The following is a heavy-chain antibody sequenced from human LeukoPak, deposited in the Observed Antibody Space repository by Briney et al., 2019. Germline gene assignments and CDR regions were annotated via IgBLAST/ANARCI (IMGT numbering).Heavy chain of an antibody. J-gene: IGHJ4*02. CDR2: IYYRGST. Sequence: PSETLSLTCTVSGGSISSGGYYWSWIRQPPGKGLEWIGYIYYRGSTKYNPSLKSRDTISVDTSNNQFSLKLSSVTAADTAVYYCAAAAYGSGSYTVDYWGQGTLVTVSS. V-gene: IGHV4-61*08. CDR3: AAAAYGSGSYTVDY. D-gene: IGHD3-10*01. CDR1: GGSISSGGYY.